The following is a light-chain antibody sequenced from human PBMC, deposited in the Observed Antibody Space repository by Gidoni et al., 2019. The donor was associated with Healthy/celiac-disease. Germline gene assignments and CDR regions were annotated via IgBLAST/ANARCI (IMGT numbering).Light chain of an antibody. CDR3: QQRSNWPPLT. CDR2: DAS. Sequence: DIVLTPSPATLSLSPGERATLSCRASQSVSSYLAWYQQKPGQAPRLLIYDASNRATGIPARFSGSGSGTDFTLTISSLEPEDFAVYYCQQRSNWPPLTFXGXTKVEIK. V-gene: IGKV3-11*01. CDR1: QSVSSY. J-gene: IGKJ4*01.